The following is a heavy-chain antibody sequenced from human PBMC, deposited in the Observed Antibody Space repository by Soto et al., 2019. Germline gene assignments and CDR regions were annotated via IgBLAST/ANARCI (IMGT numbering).Heavy chain of an antibody. Sequence: QVQLLESGGGVVQPGGSLTLSCKVSGFTFRSYGMHWVRQAPGKGLEWVAVISYNGRTEDLADAVKGRFTISRDDSKDTLYLHMNSLRVEDTAVYFCAKQTWDHYDSSGHDHWGPGTVVIVSS. J-gene: IGHJ4*02. CDR1: GFTFRSYG. V-gene: IGHV3-30*18. CDR3: AKQTWDHYDSSGHDH. D-gene: IGHD3-22*01. CDR2: ISYNGRTE.